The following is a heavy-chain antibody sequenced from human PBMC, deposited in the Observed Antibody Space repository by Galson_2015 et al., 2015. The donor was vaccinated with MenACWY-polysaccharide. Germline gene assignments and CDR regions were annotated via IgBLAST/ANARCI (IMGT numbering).Heavy chain of an antibody. D-gene: IGHD4-23*01. J-gene: IGHJ6*02. CDR3: VGFRWGTDV. Sequence: SLRLSCAASGFSFTHDWFSWVRQAPGEGLEWVTRIECQTCSVRPAYAAPGEVTFTTPRDDSKNTVYLQMNSLKTETTAVYFCVGFRWGTDVWGQGTTVPVSS. V-gene: IGHV3-15*04. CDR1: GFSFTHDW. CDR2: IECQTCSVRP.